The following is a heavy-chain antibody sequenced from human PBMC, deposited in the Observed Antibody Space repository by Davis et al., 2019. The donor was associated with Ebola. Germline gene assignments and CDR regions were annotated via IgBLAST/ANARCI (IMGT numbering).Heavy chain of an antibody. V-gene: IGHV5-51*01. J-gene: IGHJ4*02. Sequence: GESLKVSCKGSGYSFTSYWIGWVRQMPGKGLEWMGIIYPGDSATRYSPSFQGQVTISADKSISTAYLQWSSLKASDTAMYYCARLDGPYSSSPWYFDYWGQGTLVTVSS. CDR2: IYPGDSAT. CDR3: ARLDGPYSSSPWYFDY. CDR1: GYSFTSYW. D-gene: IGHD6-6*01.